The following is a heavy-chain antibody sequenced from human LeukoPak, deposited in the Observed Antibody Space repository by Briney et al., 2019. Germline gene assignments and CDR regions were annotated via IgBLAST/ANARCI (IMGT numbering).Heavy chain of an antibody. CDR2: YFDTGST. CDR3: VRTGWELLTT. V-gene: IGHV4-59*11. CDR1: GASFDSHY. D-gene: IGHD4-23*01. Sequence: SETLSLTCTVSGASFDSHYWTWIRQTPDKRLEWIGYYFDTGSTDYNPSLKSRVTMSVDRSKNQFFLSLKSLTAADTAVYYCVRTGWELLTTWGPGTPVTVSS. J-gene: IGHJ4*02.